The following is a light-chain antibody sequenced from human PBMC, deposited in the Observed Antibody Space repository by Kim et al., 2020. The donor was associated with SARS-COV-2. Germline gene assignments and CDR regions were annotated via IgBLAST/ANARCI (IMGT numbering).Light chain of an antibody. V-gene: IGKV3-11*01. CDR1: QSVSTA. CDR2: DAS. J-gene: IGKJ4*01. Sequence: SSPGDRATLTCRASQSVSTALAWYQQRSGQAPRVLIYDASNRATGIPARFSGSGSGTDFTLTISSLQPEDFAVYYCQQRSSWPLAFGGGTKVDIK. CDR3: QQRSSWPLA.